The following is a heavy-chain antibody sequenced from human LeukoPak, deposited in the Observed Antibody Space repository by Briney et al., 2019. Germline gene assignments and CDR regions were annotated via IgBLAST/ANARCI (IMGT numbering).Heavy chain of an antibody. V-gene: IGHV4-34*01. CDR3: ARGLTMSHDAFDI. Sequence: SETQSLTCAVYGGSFSGYYWSWIRQPPGKGLEWIGEINHSGSTNYNPSLKSRVTISVDTSKNQFSLKLSSVTAADTAVYYCARGLTMSHDAFDIWGQGTMVTVSS. D-gene: IGHD3-10*02. CDR2: INHSGST. CDR1: GGSFSGYY. J-gene: IGHJ3*02.